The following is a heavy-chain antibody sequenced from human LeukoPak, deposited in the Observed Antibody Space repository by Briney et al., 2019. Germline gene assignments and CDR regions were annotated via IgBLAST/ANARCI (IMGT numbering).Heavy chain of an antibody. V-gene: IGHV4-39*07. CDR2: IYYSGST. D-gene: IGHD1-26*01. CDR3: ARVLGEWELPYYFDY. CDR1: GGSIGSSSYY. J-gene: IGHJ4*02. Sequence: SETLSPTCTVSGGSIGSSSYYWGWIRQPPGKGLEWIGRIYYSGSTYYNPSLKSRVTISVDTSKNQFSLKLSSVTAADTAVYYCARVLGEWELPYYFDYWGQGTLVTVSS.